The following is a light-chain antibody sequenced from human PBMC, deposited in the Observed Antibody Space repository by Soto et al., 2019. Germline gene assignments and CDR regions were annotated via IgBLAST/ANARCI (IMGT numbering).Light chain of an antibody. CDR3: GSYTSSSSRV. Sequence: QSVLTQPASVSGSPGQSITISCTGTSSDVGAYNFVSWYQQHPGKAPKVMIYDVTNRPSGVSDRFSGSKSGNTASLTISGLQAEDEAGYYCGSYTSSSSRVFGTGTKLTVL. J-gene: IGLJ1*01. V-gene: IGLV2-14*03. CDR1: SSDVGAYNF. CDR2: DVT.